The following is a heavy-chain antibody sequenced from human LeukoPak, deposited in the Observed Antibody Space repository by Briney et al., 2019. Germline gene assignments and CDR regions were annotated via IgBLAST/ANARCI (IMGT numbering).Heavy chain of an antibody. J-gene: IGHJ4*02. V-gene: IGHV3-20*04. Sequence: PGGSLRLSCAASGFSFNSYDMTWVRQAPGKGLEWVSGVIWNGDSTRYADSVKGRFTISRDNAKNSLFLHMNSLRAEDTAVYYCARRDGFYSFDYWGQGTLVTVSS. CDR1: GFSFNSYD. CDR3: ARRDGFYSFDY. D-gene: IGHD5-24*01. CDR2: VIWNGDST.